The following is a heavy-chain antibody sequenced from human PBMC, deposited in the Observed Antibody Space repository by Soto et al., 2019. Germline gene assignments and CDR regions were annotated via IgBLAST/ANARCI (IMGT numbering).Heavy chain of an antibody. D-gene: IGHD2-2*01. CDR2: INHSGST. CDR3: ARARSQLLSVWFDP. J-gene: IGHJ5*02. V-gene: IGHV4-34*01. Sequence: PSETLSLTCAVYGGSFSGYYWSWIRQPPGKGLEWIGEINHSGSTNYNPSLKSRVTISVDTSKNQFSLKLSSVTAADTAVYYCARARSQLLSVWFDPWGQGTLVTVSS. CDR1: GGSFSGYY.